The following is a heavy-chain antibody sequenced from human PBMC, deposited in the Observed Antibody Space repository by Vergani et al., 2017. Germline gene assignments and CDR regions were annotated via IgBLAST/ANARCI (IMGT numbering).Heavy chain of an antibody. CDR1: GFALNRHA. J-gene: IGHJ4*02. CDR3: VGDCGLWAEGRCYTEAWDY. V-gene: IGHV3-30-3*01. D-gene: IGHD2-2*02. Sequence: QVQLVESGGGVVQPGTSLRLSCVVSGFALNRHAMYWVRQAPGKGLEWVVGISFDGTNEYYPDLVKGRFTISRDIAKNTLYLQVRSLRHEDTRVYHCVGDCGLWAEGRCYTEAWDYWGQGTPVTVSS. CDR2: ISFDGTNE.